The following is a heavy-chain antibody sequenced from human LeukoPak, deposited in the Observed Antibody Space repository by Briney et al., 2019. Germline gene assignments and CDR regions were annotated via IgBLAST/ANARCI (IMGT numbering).Heavy chain of an antibody. CDR2: INHSGST. D-gene: IGHD2-15*01. Sequence: SETLSLTCAVYGGSFSGYYWSWIRQPPGKGLEWIGEINHSGSTNYNPSLKSRVTMSVDTSKNQFSLKLSSVTAADTAVYYCARRRYCSGGSCPATPFDYWGQGTLVTVSS. CDR3: ARRRYCSGGSCPATPFDY. J-gene: IGHJ4*02. V-gene: IGHV4-34*01. CDR1: GGSFSGYY.